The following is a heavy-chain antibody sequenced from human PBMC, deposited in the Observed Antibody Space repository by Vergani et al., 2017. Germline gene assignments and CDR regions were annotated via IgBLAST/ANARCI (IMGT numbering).Heavy chain of an antibody. D-gene: IGHD2-2*01. J-gene: IGHJ6*03. CDR3: ARDGDIVVVPVNYYYYMDV. Sequence: EVQLVESGGGLVKPGGSLRLSCAASGFTFSNAWMSWVRQAPGKGLEWVGRIKSKTDGGTTDYAAPVKGRFTISRDDSKNTLYLQMNSLKTEDTAVYYCARDGDIVVVPVNYYYYMDVWGKGTTVTVSS. CDR2: IKSKTDGGTT. V-gene: IGHV3-15*01. CDR1: GFTFSNAW.